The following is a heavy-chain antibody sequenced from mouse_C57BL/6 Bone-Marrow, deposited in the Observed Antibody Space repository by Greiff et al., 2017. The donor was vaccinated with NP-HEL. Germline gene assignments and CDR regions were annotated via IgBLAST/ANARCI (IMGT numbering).Heavy chain of an antibody. J-gene: IGHJ4*01. V-gene: IGHV1-85*01. Sequence: QVQLQQSGPELVKPGASVKLSCKASGYTFTSYDINWVKQRPGQGLEWIGWIYPRDGSPKYNEKFKGKATLTVDTSSSTAYMELHSLTSEYSAVYFCTRLGSSPYYAMYYWGQGTSVTVSS. CDR1: GYTFTSYD. CDR3: TRLGSSPYYAMYY. D-gene: IGHD1-1*01. CDR2: IYPRDGSP.